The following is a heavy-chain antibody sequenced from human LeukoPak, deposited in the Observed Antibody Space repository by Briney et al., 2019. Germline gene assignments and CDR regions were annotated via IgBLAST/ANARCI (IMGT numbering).Heavy chain of an antibody. J-gene: IGHJ4*02. CDR3: ARGLHLITMVRGVIIREFDY. D-gene: IGHD3-10*01. V-gene: IGHV4-59*12. CDR2: IYYTGST. Sequence: SETLSLTCSISGASISSYYWSWIRQPPGKGLEWIGYIYYTGSTNYNPSLKRRVTISVDTSKTQFSLKLSSVTAADTAVYFCARGLHLITMVRGVIIREFDYWGQGTLVTVSS. CDR1: GASISSYY.